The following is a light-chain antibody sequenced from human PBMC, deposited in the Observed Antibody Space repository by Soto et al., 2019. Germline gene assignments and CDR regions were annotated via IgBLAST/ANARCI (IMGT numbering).Light chain of an antibody. CDR1: SSDVGGYNY. CDR2: DVS. Sequence: QSALTQPASVSGSPGQSIAISCTGTSSDVGGYNYVSWYQQHPGKAPKLMIYDVSNRPSGVSNRFSGSKSGNTASLTISGLLAEDEADYYCSSCTTSSTYVFGTGTKVTVL. CDR3: SSCTTSSTYV. V-gene: IGLV2-14*01. J-gene: IGLJ1*01.